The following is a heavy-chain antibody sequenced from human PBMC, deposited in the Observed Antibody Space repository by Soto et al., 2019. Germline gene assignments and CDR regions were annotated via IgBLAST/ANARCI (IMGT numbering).Heavy chain of an antibody. CDR3: ARVLQLVGYFYYYMDV. V-gene: IGHV1-18*01. D-gene: IGHD6-6*01. J-gene: IGHJ6*03. CDR1: GYTFTNYG. CDR2: ISAYNGNT. Sequence: QVQLLQSGAEVKKPGASVKVSCKASGYTFTNYGITWVRQALGQGLEWMGWISAYNGNTHYTQRLQVRVTMTTDTSTSTAYMERRGLRSDDTAVYYCARVLQLVGYFYYYMDVWGKGTTVTVSS.